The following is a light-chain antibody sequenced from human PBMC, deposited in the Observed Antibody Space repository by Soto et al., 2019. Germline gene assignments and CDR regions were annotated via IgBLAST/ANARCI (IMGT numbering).Light chain of an antibody. CDR2: DAS. CDR3: QQYNSYSPT. V-gene: IGKV1-5*01. CDR1: QSISSW. J-gene: IGKJ1*01. Sequence: DIQMTQSPSTLSASVGDRVTITCRASQSISSWLAWYQQKPGKAPKLLIYDASSLESGVPSRFSGSGSGTEFTLTIRSLQPDDFATSYCQQYNSYSPTFGQGTKVDIK.